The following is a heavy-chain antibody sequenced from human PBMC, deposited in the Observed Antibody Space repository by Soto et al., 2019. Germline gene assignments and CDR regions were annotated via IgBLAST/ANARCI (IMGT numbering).Heavy chain of an antibody. V-gene: IGHV1-69*12. Sequence: QVQLVQSGAEVRQPASSVNVSCMTSGGTCSSYAISWLRQAPGQGLEWMVGIVPIVDTSTYAQKFQGRVTITAYESTSTVYMELSSLRSDDTAVDYCVRVVAIPGYPDNWGQGTLVTVSS. CDR2: IVPIVDTS. CDR1: GGTCSSYA. J-gene: IGHJ4*02. CDR3: VRVVAIPGYPDN. D-gene: IGHD5-12*01.